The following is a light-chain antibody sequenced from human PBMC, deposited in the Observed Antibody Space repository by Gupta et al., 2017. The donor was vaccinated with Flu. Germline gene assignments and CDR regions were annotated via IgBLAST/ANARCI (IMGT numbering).Light chain of an antibody. CDR1: QSVLYSSNNKNY. CDR3: QQYHSTPWT. V-gene: IGKV4-1*01. Sequence: DIRVTQSPDSLAVSLGERATINCQSSQSVLYSSNNKNYLAWYQQKPGQPPKLLIYWASTRESGVPDRFSGSGSGTDFTLTISSLQAEDVAVYYCQQYHSTPWTFGQGTKVEIK. CDR2: WAS. J-gene: IGKJ1*01.